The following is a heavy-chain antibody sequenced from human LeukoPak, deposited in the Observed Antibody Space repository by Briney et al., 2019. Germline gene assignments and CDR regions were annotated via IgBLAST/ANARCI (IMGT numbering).Heavy chain of an antibody. J-gene: IGHJ4*02. CDR3: ATDSDSSGAYGY. CDR1: GYTFTSYY. CDR2: FDPEDGET. D-gene: IGHD3-22*01. V-gene: IGHV1-24*01. Sequence: ASVKVSCKASGYTFTSYYMHWVRQAPGKGLVWMGGFDPEDGETIYAQKFQGRVTMTEDTSTDTAYMELSSLRSEDTAVYYCATDSDSSGAYGYWGQGTLVTVSS.